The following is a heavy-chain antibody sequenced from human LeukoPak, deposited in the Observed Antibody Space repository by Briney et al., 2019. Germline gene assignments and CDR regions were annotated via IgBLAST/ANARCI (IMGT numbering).Heavy chain of an antibody. V-gene: IGHV3-23*01. Sequence: GGSLRLSCAASGFTFSSYAMSWVRQAPGKGLEWVSAISGSGGSTYYADSVKGRFTISRDNAKNSLYLQMNSLRAEDIAVYYCARDYGEGHYWGQGTLVTVSS. CDR2: ISGSGGST. CDR1: GFTFSSYA. CDR3: ARDYGEGHY. J-gene: IGHJ4*02. D-gene: IGHD3-16*01.